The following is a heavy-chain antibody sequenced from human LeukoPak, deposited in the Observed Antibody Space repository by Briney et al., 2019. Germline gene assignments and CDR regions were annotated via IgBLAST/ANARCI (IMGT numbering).Heavy chain of an antibody. V-gene: IGHV3-48*04. Sequence: GGSLRLSCAASGFTFSSYSMNWVRQAPGKGLEWVSYISSSGSTIYYADSVKGRFTISRDNAKNSLYLQMNSLRAEDTAVYYCARSTGESNWFDPWGQGTLVTVSS. CDR2: ISSSGSTI. J-gene: IGHJ5*02. CDR1: GFTFSSYS. D-gene: IGHD4-17*01. CDR3: ARSTGESNWFDP.